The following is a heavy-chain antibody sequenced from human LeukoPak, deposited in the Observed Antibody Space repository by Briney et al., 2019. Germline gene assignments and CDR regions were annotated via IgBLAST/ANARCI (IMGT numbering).Heavy chain of an antibody. J-gene: IGHJ4*02. CDR2: IDNAGSIT. D-gene: IGHD3-22*01. CDR3: VRSAFHAGSGNYYDY. CDR1: GFTFSNYW. Sequence: GGSLRLSCAASGFTFSNYWIHWVRQALGKGLVWVSRIDNAGSITTYADSVKGRFTISRDNAENTLYLQMNSLRVEDTAVYYCVRSAFHAGSGNYYDYWGQGTLVTVSS. V-gene: IGHV3-74*03.